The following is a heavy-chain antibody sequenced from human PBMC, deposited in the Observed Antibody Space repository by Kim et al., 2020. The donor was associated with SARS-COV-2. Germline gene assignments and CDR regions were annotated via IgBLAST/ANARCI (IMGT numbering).Heavy chain of an antibody. D-gene: IGHD1-26*01. CDR1: GGTFSSYA. J-gene: IGHJ2*01. V-gene: IGHV1-69*13. CDR2: IIPIFGTA. CDR3: ASQSGSYSNGYFDL. Sequence: SVKVSCKASGGTFSSYAISWVRQAPGQGLEWMGGIIPIFGTANYAQKFQGRVTITADESTSTAYMELSSLRSEDTAVYYCASQSGSYSNGYFDLWGRGTLVTVSS.